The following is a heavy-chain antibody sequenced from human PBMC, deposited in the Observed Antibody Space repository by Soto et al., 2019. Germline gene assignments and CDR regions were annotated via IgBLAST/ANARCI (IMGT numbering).Heavy chain of an antibody. V-gene: IGHV3-13*01. CDR1: GLTFSSYD. CDR2: IGTAGDT. D-gene: IGHD2-15*01. Sequence: GGSLRLSCAASGLTFSSYDMHWVRQATGKGLEWVSAIGTAGDTYYPGSVKGRFTISRENAKNSLYLQMNSLRAGDTAVYYCARGLSGGNSFDYWGQGTLVTVSS. J-gene: IGHJ4*02. CDR3: ARGLSGGNSFDY.